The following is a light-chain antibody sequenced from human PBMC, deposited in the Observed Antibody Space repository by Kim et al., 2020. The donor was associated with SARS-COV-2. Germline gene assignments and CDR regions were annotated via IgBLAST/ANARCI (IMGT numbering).Light chain of an antibody. CDR3: QQYNDWSYT. J-gene: IGKJ2*01. CDR1: QSVSTN. CDR2: GAS. Sequence: SVSPGETASLSCRANQSVSTNLAWYQQKPGQAPKLLMYGASTRATGIPARFSGSGSGTEFTLTIGSLQSEDFVSYYCQQYNDWSYTFGQGTKLEI. V-gene: IGKV3-15*01.